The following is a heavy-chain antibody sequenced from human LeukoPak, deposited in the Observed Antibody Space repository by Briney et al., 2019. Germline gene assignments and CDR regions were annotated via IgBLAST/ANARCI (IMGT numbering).Heavy chain of an antibody. J-gene: IGHJ3*02. CDR2: INPNSGGT. Sequence: ASVKVSRKASGYTFTGYYMHWVRQAPGQGLEWMGWINPNSGGTNYAQKFQGRVTMTRDTSISTAYMELSRLRSDDTAVYYCAHVIAVAGTTTDAFDIWGQGTMVTVSS. CDR3: AHVIAVAGTTTDAFDI. D-gene: IGHD6-19*01. V-gene: IGHV1-2*02. CDR1: GYTFTGYY.